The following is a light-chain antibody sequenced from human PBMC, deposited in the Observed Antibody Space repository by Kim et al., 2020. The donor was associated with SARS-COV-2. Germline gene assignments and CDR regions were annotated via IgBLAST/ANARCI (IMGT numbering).Light chain of an antibody. Sequence: EIVLTQSPGTLSLSPGERATLSCRASQRVSSSYLAWYQQKPGQAPRLLIYGASSRATGIPDRFSGSGSGTDFTLTISRLEPEDFAVYYCQQYGRSPLTFGGGTKLEIK. J-gene: IGKJ4*01. CDR2: GAS. CDR1: QRVSSSY. V-gene: IGKV3-20*01. CDR3: QQYGRSPLT.